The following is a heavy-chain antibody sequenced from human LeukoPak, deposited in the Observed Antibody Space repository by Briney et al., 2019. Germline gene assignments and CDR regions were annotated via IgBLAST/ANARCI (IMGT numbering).Heavy chain of an antibody. CDR1: GFTFSSYA. D-gene: IGHD3-22*01. V-gene: IGHV3-53*01. Sequence: GGSPRLSCAASGFTFSSYAMSWVRQAPGKGLEWVSVIYSGGSTYYADSVKGRFTISRDNSKNTLYLQMNSLRAEDTAVYYCAINYYDSSGPKGAFDIWGQGTMVTVSS. CDR2: IYSGGST. CDR3: AINYYDSSGPKGAFDI. J-gene: IGHJ3*02.